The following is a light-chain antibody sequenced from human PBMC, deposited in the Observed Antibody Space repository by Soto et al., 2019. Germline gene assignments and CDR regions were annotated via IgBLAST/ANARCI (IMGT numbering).Light chain of an antibody. CDR3: AAWDDSLNGYV. J-gene: IGLJ1*01. V-gene: IGLV1-44*01. CDR2: SNN. CDR1: SSNIGSNT. Sequence: QSVLTQPPSASRTPGQMVTISSSGSSSNIGSNTVNWYQQLPGTAPKLLIYSNNQRPSGVPDRFSGSKSGTSASLAISGLQSEDEADYYCAAWDDSLNGYVFGTGTKVTVL.